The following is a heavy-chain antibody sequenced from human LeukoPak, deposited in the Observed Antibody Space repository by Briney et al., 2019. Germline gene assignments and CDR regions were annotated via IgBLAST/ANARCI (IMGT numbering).Heavy chain of an antibody. CDR3: TRGYYGSGNLAFDY. D-gene: IGHD3-10*01. CDR2: SRNKANSYTT. CDR1: GFTFSDHY. V-gene: IGHV3-72*01. J-gene: IGHJ4*02. Sequence: GGSLRLSCAASGFTFSDHYMDWVRQAPGKGLEWVGRSRNKANSYTTKYAASVKDRFTISRDDSKNSVYLQMNSLKTEDTAVYYCTRGYYGSGNLAFDYWGQGTLVTVSS.